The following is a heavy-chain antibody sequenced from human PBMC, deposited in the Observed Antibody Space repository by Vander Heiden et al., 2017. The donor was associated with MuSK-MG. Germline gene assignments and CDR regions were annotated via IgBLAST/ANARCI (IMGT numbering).Heavy chain of an antibody. CDR2: ISVGGDTA. V-gene: IGHV3-23*01. CDR1: GFTLSSYA. J-gene: IGHJ4*02. CDR3: AKAPRSGDS. Sequence: EVQLLESGGGLVQPGGSLRLSCVASGFTLSSYAMGWVRQAPQKGLEWISAISVGGDTAYYADSVKGRFTISRDNSKNTVYLQMNSLRADDTAVYYCAKAPRSGDSWGQGTLVTVSS.